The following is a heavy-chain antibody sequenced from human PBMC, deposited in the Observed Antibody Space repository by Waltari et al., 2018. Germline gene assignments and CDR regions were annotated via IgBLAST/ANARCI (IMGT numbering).Heavy chain of an antibody. J-gene: IGHJ6*02. CDR3: ARDNPLYGSGSYGMDV. CDR1: GYTFTGYY. D-gene: IGHD3-10*01. Sequence: QVQLVQSGAEVKKPGASVKVSCKASGYTFTGYYMHWVRQAPGQGLEWMGRIIPIFGTANYAQKFQGRVTITADKSTSTAYMELSSLRSEDTAVYYCARDNPLYGSGSYGMDVWGQGTTVTVSS. CDR2: IIPIFGTA. V-gene: IGHV1-69*06.